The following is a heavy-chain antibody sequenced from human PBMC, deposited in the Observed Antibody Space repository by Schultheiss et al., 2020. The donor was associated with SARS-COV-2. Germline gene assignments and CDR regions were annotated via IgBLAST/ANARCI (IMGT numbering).Heavy chain of an antibody. CDR1: GGSISSGSYY. Sequence: SETLSLTCTVSGGSISSGSYYWTWIRQPAGKGLEWIGRIYTSGSTDYNPSLKSRVTISLHKSKNQFSLKLSSVTAADTAIYYCAREADYGDYDWFDPWGQGIRVTVSS. CDR2: IYTSGST. V-gene: IGHV4-61*02. D-gene: IGHD4-17*01. CDR3: AREADYGDYDWFDP. J-gene: IGHJ5*02.